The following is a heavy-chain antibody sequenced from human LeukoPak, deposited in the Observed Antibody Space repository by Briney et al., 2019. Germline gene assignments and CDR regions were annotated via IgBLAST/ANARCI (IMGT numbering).Heavy chain of an antibody. V-gene: IGHV4-59*11. D-gene: IGHD1-14*01. J-gene: IGHJ4*02. Sequence: SETLSLTCSVSGASISSHYWSWIRQPPGKGLEWIGYIHYSGSTNCNPSLKSRVTISLDTSKNQFSLKLTSVTAADTAVYYCSRAGTGFNITGAYWGQGTLVTVSS. CDR1: GASISSHY. CDR3: SRAGTGFNITGAY. CDR2: IHYSGST.